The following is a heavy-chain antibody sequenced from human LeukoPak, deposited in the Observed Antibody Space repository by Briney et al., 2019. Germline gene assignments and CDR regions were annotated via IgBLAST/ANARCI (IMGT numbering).Heavy chain of an antibody. CDR3: ARDPRVLRYFDWLLPDDAFDI. Sequence: GGSLRLSCAASGFTFSSYSMNWVRQAPGKGLEWVSYISSSSSTIYYADSVKGRFTISRDNAKNSLYLQMNSLRAEDTAVYYCARDPRVLRYFDWLLPDDAFDIWGQGTMVTVSS. CDR1: GFTFSSYS. V-gene: IGHV3-48*01. CDR2: ISSSSSTI. J-gene: IGHJ3*02. D-gene: IGHD3-9*01.